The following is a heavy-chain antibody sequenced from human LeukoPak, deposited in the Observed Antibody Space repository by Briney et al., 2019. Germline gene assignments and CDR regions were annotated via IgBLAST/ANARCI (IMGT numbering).Heavy chain of an antibody. V-gene: IGHV4-59*05. Sequence: GSLRLSCAASGFTFSSYSMNWVRQAPGKGLEWIGSIFYSGNTYYNPSLKSRVTISVYTSKNEFSLQLSSVTTTDTAVYFCVSRGGGAQYYFDYWGQGTLVTVSS. J-gene: IGHJ4*02. CDR3: VSRGGGAQYYFDY. CDR1: GFTFSSYSMN. D-gene: IGHD3-16*01. CDR2: IFYSGNT.